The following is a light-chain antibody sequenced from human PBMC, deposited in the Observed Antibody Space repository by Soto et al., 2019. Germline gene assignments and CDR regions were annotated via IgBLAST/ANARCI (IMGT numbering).Light chain of an antibody. CDR1: QSVSNN. CDR2: GAS. Sequence: EIVMTQSPATMSVSPGERATLSCGASQSVSNNLAWYQHKPGQAPRLLIYGASARATGIPARFSGSGSGTEFTLTISSLQSEDFAVYCCQQYNNWPPWTFGQGTKVDIK. J-gene: IGKJ1*01. CDR3: QQYNNWPPWT. V-gene: IGKV3-15*01.